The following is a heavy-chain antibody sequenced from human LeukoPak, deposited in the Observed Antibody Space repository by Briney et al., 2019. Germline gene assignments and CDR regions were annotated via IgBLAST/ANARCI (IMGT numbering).Heavy chain of an antibody. CDR3: ARASSGYYWDFDY. CDR1: GDSISSYNYF. CDR2: IYYRGNT. D-gene: IGHD3-22*01. V-gene: IGHV4-39*01. J-gene: IGHJ4*02. Sequence: SETLSLTCSVSGDSISSYNYFWGWIRQPPGKGLEWVGSIYYRGNTYYNPSLKSRVTLSADTSKNQFSLKVTSVTAADTAVYYCARASSGYYWDFDYWGQGALVTVSS.